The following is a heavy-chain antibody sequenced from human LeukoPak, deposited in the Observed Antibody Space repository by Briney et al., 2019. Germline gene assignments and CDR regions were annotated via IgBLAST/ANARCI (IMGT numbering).Heavy chain of an antibody. V-gene: IGHV3-48*01. D-gene: IGHD1-1*01. CDR2: ISSSSSTI. CDR1: GFTFSSYS. Sequence: GGSLRLSCAASGFTFSSYSMNWVRQAPGKGLEWVSYISSSSSTIYYADSVKGRFTISRDNSKNTLYLQMNSLRAEDTAVYYCASPGTGKKPPNWFDPWGQGTLVTVSS. CDR3: ASPGTGKKPPNWFDP. J-gene: IGHJ5*02.